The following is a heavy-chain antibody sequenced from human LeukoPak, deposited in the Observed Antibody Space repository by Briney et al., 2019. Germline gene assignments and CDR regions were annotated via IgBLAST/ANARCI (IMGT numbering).Heavy chain of an antibody. CDR1: GFTFSNYA. Sequence: AGGSLRLSCAASGFTFSNYAMNWVRQAPGKGLEWVSGISGSGGSTSYTDPAKDRFTISRDNSRNTMYLKMNSLRAEDTAVYYCAKVPHYDYVWGRYLDYWGQGTLVSVSS. J-gene: IGHJ4*02. D-gene: IGHD3-16*01. CDR2: ISGSGGST. CDR3: AKVPHYDYVWGRYLDY. V-gene: IGHV3-23*01.